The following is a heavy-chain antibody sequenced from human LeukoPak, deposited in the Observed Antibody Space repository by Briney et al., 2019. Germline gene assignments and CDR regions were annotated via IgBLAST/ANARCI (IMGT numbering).Heavy chain of an antibody. D-gene: IGHD3-10*01. Sequence: ASVKVSCKASGYTFTSYYMHWVRQAPGQGLEWMGIINPSGGSTSYAQKFQGRVTMTRDMSTSTVYMELSSLRSEDTAVYYCARDWPLGFGDFYYYMDVWGKGTTVTISS. V-gene: IGHV1-46*01. CDR2: INPSGGST. J-gene: IGHJ6*03. CDR3: ARDWPLGFGDFYYYMDV. CDR1: GYTFTSYY.